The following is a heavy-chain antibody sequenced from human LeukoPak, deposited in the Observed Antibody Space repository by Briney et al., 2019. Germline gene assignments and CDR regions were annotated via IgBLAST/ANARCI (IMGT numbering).Heavy chain of an antibody. CDR2: ISAYNGNT. D-gene: IGHD2-8*01. J-gene: IGHJ4*02. V-gene: IGHV1-18*01. CDR3: ARDLDVGYCTNGVCSLFDY. CDR1: GYTFTSYG. Sequence: ASVKVSCKASGYTFTSYGISWVRQAPGRGLEWMGWISAYNGNTNYAQKLQGRVTMTTDTSTSTAYMELRSLRSDDTAVYYCARDLDVGYCTNGVCSLFDYWGQGTLVTVSS.